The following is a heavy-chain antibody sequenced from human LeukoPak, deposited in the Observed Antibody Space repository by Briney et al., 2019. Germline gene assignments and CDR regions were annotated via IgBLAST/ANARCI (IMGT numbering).Heavy chain of an antibody. V-gene: IGHV3-21*01. D-gene: IGHD2-15*01. CDR3: ARDGSGWSRDY. Sequence: GGSLRLSCAASGFTFSACSMNWVRQVPGKGLEWVSGISSDSAYIYYADSVKGRFTVSRDNAKNSLSLHMSSLRAEDTAVYYCARDGSGWSRDYWGQGTLVTVSS. CDR2: ISSDSAYI. CDR1: GFTFSACS. J-gene: IGHJ4*02.